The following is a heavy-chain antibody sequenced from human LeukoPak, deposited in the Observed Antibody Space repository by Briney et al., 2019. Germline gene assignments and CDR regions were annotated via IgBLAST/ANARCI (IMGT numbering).Heavy chain of an antibody. CDR2: IKQGGSEK. CDR3: ARDTGDIVATDAFDI. Sequence: GGSLRLSCAASGFTFSSYWMSWVRQAPGKGLEWVANIKQGGSEKYYVDSVKGRFTISRDNAKNSLYLQMNSLRAEGTAVYYCARDTGDIVATDAFDIWGQGTMVTVSS. J-gene: IGHJ3*02. CDR1: GFTFSSYW. D-gene: IGHD5-12*01. V-gene: IGHV3-7*01.